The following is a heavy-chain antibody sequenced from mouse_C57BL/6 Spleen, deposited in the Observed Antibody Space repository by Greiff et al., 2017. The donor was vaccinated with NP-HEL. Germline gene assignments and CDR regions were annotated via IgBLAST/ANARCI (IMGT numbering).Heavy chain of an antibody. J-gene: IGHJ4*01. CDR1: GFTFSHYG. D-gene: IGHD1-1*02. Sequence: EVNVVESGGGLVKPGGSLKLSCAASGFTFSHYGMHWVRQAPEKGLEWVAYISSGSSTIYYADTVKGRFTISRDNAKNTLFLQMTSLRSEDTAMYYCARGGLWPYYYAMDYWGQGTSVTVSS. V-gene: IGHV5-17*01. CDR3: ARGGLWPYYYAMDY. CDR2: ISSGSSTI.